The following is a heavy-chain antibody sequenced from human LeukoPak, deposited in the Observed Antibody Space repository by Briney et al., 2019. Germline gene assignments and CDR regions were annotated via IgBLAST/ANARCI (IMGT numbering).Heavy chain of an antibody. J-gene: IGHJ4*02. D-gene: IGHD4-17*01. Sequence: GGSLRLSCAASGFTFSTYWMHWVRQAPGKGLVWISRINRDGSGITYADSVKGRFTISRDNAKSILYLQMNSLRAEDTAVYYCARDPGYGDTPADYWGQGTLVTVSS. CDR3: ARDPGYGDTPADY. CDR1: GFTFSTYW. CDR2: INRDGSGI. V-gene: IGHV3-74*01.